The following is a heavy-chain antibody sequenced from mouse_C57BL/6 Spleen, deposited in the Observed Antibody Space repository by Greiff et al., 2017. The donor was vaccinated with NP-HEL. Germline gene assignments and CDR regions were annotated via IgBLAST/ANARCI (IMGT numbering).Heavy chain of an antibody. CDR1: GYTFTSYW. CDR3: ARHYSNGGFAY. CDR2: IYPGSGST. J-gene: IGHJ3*01. Sequence: QVHVKQPGAELVKPGASVKMSCKASGYTFTSYWITWVKQRPGQGLEWIGDIYPGSGSTNYNEKFKSKATLTVDTSSSTAYMQLSSLTSEDSAVYYCARHYSNGGFAYWGQGTLVTVSA. V-gene: IGHV1-55*01. D-gene: IGHD2-5*01.